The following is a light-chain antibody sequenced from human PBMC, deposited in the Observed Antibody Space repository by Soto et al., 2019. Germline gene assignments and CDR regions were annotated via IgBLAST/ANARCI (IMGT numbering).Light chain of an antibody. Sequence: EIVMTQSPGTLSLSPGERATLSCRASQSVSSSYLAWYQQKPGLAPRILIYDESSRATGIPDRFSGSGSGADFTLTISRLEPEDFAVYYCHKYGGSPGTCGQGTKVDIK. CDR1: QSVSSSY. CDR2: DES. V-gene: IGKV3D-20*01. J-gene: IGKJ1*01. CDR3: HKYGGSPGT.